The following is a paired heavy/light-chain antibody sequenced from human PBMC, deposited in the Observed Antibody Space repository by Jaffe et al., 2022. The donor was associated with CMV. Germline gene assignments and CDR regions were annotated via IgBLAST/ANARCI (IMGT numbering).Heavy chain of an antibody. D-gene: IGHD6-13*01. J-gene: IGHJ4*02. V-gene: IGHV3-21*01. CDR1: GFTFSSYF. Sequence: EVQVVESGGGLVKPGGSLRLSCATSGFTFSSYFMNWVRQAPGKGLEWVSAISSRDNYRFYADSVKGRFTISRDDAKSSLYLQMNSLRAEDTAVYYCARVMAAAGTPLDYWGQGTLVTVSS. CDR3: ARVMAAAGTPLDY. CDR2: ISSRDNYR.
Light chain of an antibody. V-gene: IGLV1-51*01. Sequence: QSVLTQPPSVSAAPGQKVTISCSGSSPNIGNNYVSWYQQLPGTAPKLLIYDNNKRPSGIPDRFSGSKSGTSATLVITGLQTGDEADYYCGTWDTSLSAGMFGGGTYLTVL. CDR3: GTWDTSLSAGM. CDR1: SPNIGNNY. J-gene: IGLJ3*02. CDR2: DNN.